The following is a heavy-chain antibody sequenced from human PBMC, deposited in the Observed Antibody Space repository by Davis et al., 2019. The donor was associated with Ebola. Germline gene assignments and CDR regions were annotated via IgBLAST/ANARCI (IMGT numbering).Heavy chain of an antibody. CDR3: TKNFAATLVPDS. Sequence: PGGSLRLSCAASGFIFSGYAMSWVRQAPGKGLEWIAAINYNGDDTYYADSVKGRFPISRDNSKNTLYLQMNSLRAEDTALYYCTKNFAATLVPDSWGQGTLVTVSS. D-gene: IGHD6-25*01. CDR2: INYNGDDT. CDR1: GFIFSGYA. V-gene: IGHV3-23*01. J-gene: IGHJ4*02.